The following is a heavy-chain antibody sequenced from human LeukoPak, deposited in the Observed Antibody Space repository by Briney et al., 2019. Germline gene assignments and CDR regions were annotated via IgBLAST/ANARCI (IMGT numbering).Heavy chain of an antibody. J-gene: IGHJ3*02. CDR3: ARARYQGAFDI. CDR1: GYTFTGYY. CDR2: INPNSGGT. V-gene: IGHV1-2*02. Sequence: ASVKVSCKASGYTFTGYYMHWVRQAPGQGLEWMGWINPNSGGTNYAQKFQGRVTMTRDTSISTVYMEMRSLRSDDTAVYYCARARYQGAFDIWGQGTMVTVSS. D-gene: IGHD2-2*01.